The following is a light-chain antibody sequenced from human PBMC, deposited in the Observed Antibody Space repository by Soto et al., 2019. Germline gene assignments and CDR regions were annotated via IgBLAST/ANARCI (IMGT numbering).Light chain of an antibody. V-gene: IGLV1-40*01. CDR2: GNS. CDR3: QSYESSLSGGWV. CDR1: SSNIGAGYD. J-gene: IGLJ3*02. Sequence: QSVLTQPPSVSGAPGQRVTISCTGSSSNIGAGYDVPWYQQLPGTAPKLLIYGNSNRPSGVPDRFSGSKSGTSASLAITGLQAEAEADYYCQSYESSLSGGWVFGGGTKLTVL.